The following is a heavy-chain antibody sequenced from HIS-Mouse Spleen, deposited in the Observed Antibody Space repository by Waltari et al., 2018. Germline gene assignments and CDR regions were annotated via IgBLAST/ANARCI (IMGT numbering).Heavy chain of an antibody. CDR1: GFTFSSYA. V-gene: IGHV3-30-3*01. CDR2: ISYDGSNK. CDR3: ARESNDFWSGYYTAYFQH. J-gene: IGHJ1*01. Sequence: QVQLVESGGGVVQPGRSLRLSCAASGFTFSSYAMPWVRQAPGKGLEWVAVISYDGSNKDYADSVKGRFTISRDNSKNTLYLQMNSLRAEDTAVYYCARESNDFWSGYYTAYFQHWGQGTLVTVSS. D-gene: IGHD3-3*01.